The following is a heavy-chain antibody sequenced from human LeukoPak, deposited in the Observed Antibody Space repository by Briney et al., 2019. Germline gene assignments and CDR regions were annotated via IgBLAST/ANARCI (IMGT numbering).Heavy chain of an antibody. CDR2: INSDGSGK. V-gene: IGHV3-74*01. J-gene: IGHJ3*02. CDR3: ARAGEGLLAYSFDI. D-gene: IGHD1-26*01. Sequence: GGSLRLXXAPSGVTFXXXXXXXVRHGPEXXXXXXXGINSDGSGKRYAHSXXGGFTISKDNAKNTPYLQMNSPRAEDTAVYYCARAGEGLLAYSFDIWGQGTMVTVSS. CDR1: GVTFXXXX.